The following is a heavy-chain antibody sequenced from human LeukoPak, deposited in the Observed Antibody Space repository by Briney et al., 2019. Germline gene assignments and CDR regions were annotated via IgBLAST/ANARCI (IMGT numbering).Heavy chain of an antibody. V-gene: IGHV1-18*01. CDR3: ARGGFGEFYGMDV. CDR1: GYTFTNYY. D-gene: IGHD3-10*01. J-gene: IGHJ6*02. Sequence: ASVKVSCKASGYTFTNYYISWVRQAPGQGLEWMGWISAYNGNTNYAQNLQGRVTMTRDTSTSTVYMELSSLRSEDTAVYYCARGGFGEFYGMDVWGQGTTVTVSS. CDR2: ISAYNGNT.